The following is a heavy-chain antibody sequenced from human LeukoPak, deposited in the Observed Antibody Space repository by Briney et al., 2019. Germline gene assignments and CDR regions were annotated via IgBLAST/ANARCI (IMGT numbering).Heavy chain of an antibody. D-gene: IGHD6-19*01. J-gene: IGHJ4*02. V-gene: IGHV3-30*18. Sequence: GGSLRLSCAASGFTFSSYGMHWVRQAPGKGLEWVAVISYDGGNKYYADSVKGRFTISRDNSKNTLYLQMNSLRAEDTAVYYCAKQQWLGYFDYWGQGTLVTVSS. CDR2: ISYDGGNK. CDR3: AKQQWLGYFDY. CDR1: GFTFSSYG.